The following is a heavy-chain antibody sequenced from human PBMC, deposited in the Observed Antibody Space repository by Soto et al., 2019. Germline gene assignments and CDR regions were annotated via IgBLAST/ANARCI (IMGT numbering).Heavy chain of an antibody. Sequence: GGSLRLSCAASGFTFSSYWMHWVRQAPGKGLVWVSRINSDGSSTSYADSVKGRFTISRDNAKNTLYLQMNSLRAEDTAVYYCARGGFPGTGSYYYYGMDVWGQGTTVTVSS. J-gene: IGHJ6*02. V-gene: IGHV3-74*01. D-gene: IGHD3-10*01. CDR1: GFTFSSYW. CDR2: INSDGSST. CDR3: ARGGFPGTGSYYYYGMDV.